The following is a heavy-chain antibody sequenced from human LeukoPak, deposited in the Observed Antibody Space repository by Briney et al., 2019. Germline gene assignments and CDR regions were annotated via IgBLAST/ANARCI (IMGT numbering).Heavy chain of an antibody. CDR3: ARAYYYYDPSGRYYYYYGMDV. Sequence: GGSLRLSCAASGFTFSSYAMHWVRQAPGKGLEWVAVISYDGSNKYYADSVKGRFTISRDNAQNSLYLQMSSLRVEDTAIYYCARAYYYYDPSGRYYYYYGMDVWGQGTTVTVPS. D-gene: IGHD3-22*01. J-gene: IGHJ6*02. V-gene: IGHV3-30-3*01. CDR2: ISYDGSNK. CDR1: GFTFSSYA.